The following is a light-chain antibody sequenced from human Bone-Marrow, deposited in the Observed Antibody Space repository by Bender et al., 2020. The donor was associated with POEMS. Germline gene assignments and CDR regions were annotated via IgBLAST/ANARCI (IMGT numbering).Light chain of an antibody. V-gene: IGLV2-14*03. CDR2: EC. CDR3: SAWVSTASRYV. J-gene: IGLJ1*01. Sequence: QSALTQPASVSGSPGQSITISCTGTSSDVAYYNYVSWYQQHAGKAPQLIIYECQRRPGGLSPFSGATKGANAAPATIGGHPEEEEDDYHSAWVSTASRYVFGPGTKVAVL. CDR1: SSDVAYYNY.